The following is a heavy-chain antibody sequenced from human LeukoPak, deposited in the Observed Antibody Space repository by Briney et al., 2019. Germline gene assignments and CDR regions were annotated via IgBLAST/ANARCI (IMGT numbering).Heavy chain of an antibody. CDR3: ARDLGVSGSIPYFDY. Sequence: GASVKVSCKASGYTFTSYDINWVRQATGQGLEWMGWMNPNSGNTGYAQKFQGRVTMTRNTSISTAYMELSRLRSDDTAVYYCARDLGVSGSIPYFDYWGQGTLVTVSS. CDR1: GYTFTSYD. CDR2: MNPNSGNT. V-gene: IGHV1-8*01. J-gene: IGHJ4*02. D-gene: IGHD1-26*01.